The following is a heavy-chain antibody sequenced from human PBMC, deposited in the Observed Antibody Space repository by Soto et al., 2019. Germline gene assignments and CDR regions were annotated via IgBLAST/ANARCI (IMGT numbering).Heavy chain of an antibody. CDR2: INSGGSST. V-gene: IGHV3-74*01. CDR1: GFIFSNCW. D-gene: IGHD3-22*01. Sequence: PGGSLRLSCVASGFIFSNCWMHWVRQAPGMGLMWVSHINSGGSSTTYADSVKGRFTISRDNAKNTLYLQMNSLRAEDTAVYYCVRAIGHYGMDVWGRGTTVTVSS. J-gene: IGHJ6*02. CDR3: VRAIGHYGMDV.